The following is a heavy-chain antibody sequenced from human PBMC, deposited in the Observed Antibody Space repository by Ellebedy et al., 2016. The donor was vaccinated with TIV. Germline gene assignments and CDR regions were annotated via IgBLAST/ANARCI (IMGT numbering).Heavy chain of an antibody. Sequence: GESLKISCAASGFNFNSYALHWVRQAPGKGLEWVSSISKSGSSTYYADSEKGRFTISRDNSKNTVNLQMNSLRAEDTAVYYCAKLAGVHSWYFDYWGQGTLVTVSS. J-gene: IGHJ4*02. V-gene: IGHV3-23*01. D-gene: IGHD2-8*02. CDR2: ISKSGSST. CDR3: AKLAGVHSWYFDY. CDR1: GFNFNSYA.